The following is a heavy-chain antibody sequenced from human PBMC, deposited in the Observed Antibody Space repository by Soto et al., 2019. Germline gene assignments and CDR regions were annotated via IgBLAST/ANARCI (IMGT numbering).Heavy chain of an antibody. CDR2: IYPGDSDT. Sequence: PGESLKISCKGSGYSFTSYWIGWVRQMPGKGLEWMGIIYPGDSDTRYSPSFQGQVTISADKSISTAYLQWSSLKASDTAMYYCAISSRYCSSTSCYGGDYYSSYAMDVSGPGTTVTVSS. CDR3: AISSRYCSSTSCYGGDYYSSYAMDV. V-gene: IGHV5-51*01. CDR1: GYSFTSYW. D-gene: IGHD2-2*01. J-gene: IGHJ6*02.